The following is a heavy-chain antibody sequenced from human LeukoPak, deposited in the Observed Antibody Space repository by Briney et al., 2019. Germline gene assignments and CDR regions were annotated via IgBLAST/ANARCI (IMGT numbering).Heavy chain of an antibody. J-gene: IGHJ4*02. CDR1: GGSISSGGYY. CDR2: IYHSGST. D-gene: IGHD6-13*01. CDR3: ARSLAAAGTGGFDY. V-gene: IGHV4-30-2*01. Sequence: SETLSLTCTVSGGSISSGGYYWSWIRQPPGKGLEWIGYIYHSGSTYYNPSLKSRVTISVDRSKNQFSLKLSSVTAADTAVYYCARSLAAAGTGGFDYWGQGTLVTVSS.